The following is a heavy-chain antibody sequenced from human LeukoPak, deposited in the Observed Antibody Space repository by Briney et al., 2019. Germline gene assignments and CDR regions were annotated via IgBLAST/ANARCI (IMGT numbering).Heavy chain of an antibody. CDR1: GFTVSSNY. D-gene: IGHD3-22*01. V-gene: IGHV3-66*01. CDR3: ASPRKDLTYYYDSSGYYDY. J-gene: IGHJ4*02. Sequence: GGSLRLSCAASGFTVSSNYMSWVRQAPGKGLEWVSVIYSGGSTYYADSVKGRFTISRDNSKNTLYLQMNSLRAEDTAVYYCASPRKDLTYYYDSSGYYDYWGQGTLVTVSS. CDR2: IYSGGST.